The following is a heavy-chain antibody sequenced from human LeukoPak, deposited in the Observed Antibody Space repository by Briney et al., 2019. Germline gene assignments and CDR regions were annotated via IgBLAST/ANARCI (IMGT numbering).Heavy chain of an antibody. V-gene: IGHV3-48*03. CDR2: ISSSGSTI. CDR3: ARQGYYDSSGPFDY. J-gene: IGHJ4*02. CDR1: GFTFSSYE. D-gene: IGHD3-22*01. Sequence: GGSLRLSCAASGFTFSSYEMNWVRQAPGKGLEWVSYISSSGSTIYYADSVKGRFTISRDKAKNSLYLQMNSLRAEDTAVYYCARQGYYDSSGPFDYWGQGTLVTVSS.